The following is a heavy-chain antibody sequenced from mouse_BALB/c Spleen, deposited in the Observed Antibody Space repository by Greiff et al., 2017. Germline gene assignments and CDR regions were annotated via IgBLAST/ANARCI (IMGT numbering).Heavy chain of an antibody. CDR2: ISYSGST. CDR1: GYSITSDYA. D-gene: IGHD2-4*01. CDR3: ASRSTMITTGRSMDY. J-gene: IGHJ4*01. Sequence: VQLKESGPGLVKPSQSLSLTCTVTGYSITSDYAWNWIRQFPGNKLEWMGYISYSGSTSYNPSLKSRISITRDTSKNQFFLQLNSVTTEDTATYYCASRSTMITTGRSMDYWGQGTSVTVSS. V-gene: IGHV3-2*02.